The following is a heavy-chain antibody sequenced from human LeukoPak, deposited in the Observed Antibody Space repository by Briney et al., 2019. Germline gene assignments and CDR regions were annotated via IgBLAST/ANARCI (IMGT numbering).Heavy chain of an antibody. CDR2: IYTSGST. CDR1: GGSISSYY. Sequence: SETLSLTCTVSGGSISSYYWSWIRQPAGEGLEWIGRIYTSGSTNYNPSLKSRVTMSVDTSKNQFSLKLSSVTAADTAVYYCARDFHIAAAGKDSNAFDIWGQGTMVTVSS. CDR3: ARDFHIAAAGKDSNAFDI. V-gene: IGHV4-4*07. J-gene: IGHJ3*02. D-gene: IGHD6-13*01.